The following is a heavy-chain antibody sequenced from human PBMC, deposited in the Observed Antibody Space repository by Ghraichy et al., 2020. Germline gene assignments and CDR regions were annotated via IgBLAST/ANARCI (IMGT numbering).Heavy chain of an antibody. CDR2: IYYSGST. J-gene: IGHJ5*02. D-gene: IGHD3-10*01. CDR3: ARAGGPIITMVRGVGDWFDP. Sequence: SETLSLTCTVSGGSISSYYWSWIRQPPGKGLEWIGYIYYSGSTNYNPSLKSRVTISVDTSKNQFSLKLSSVTAADTAVYYCARAGGPIITMVRGVGDWFDPWGQGTLVTVSS. CDR1: GGSISSYY. V-gene: IGHV4-59*01.